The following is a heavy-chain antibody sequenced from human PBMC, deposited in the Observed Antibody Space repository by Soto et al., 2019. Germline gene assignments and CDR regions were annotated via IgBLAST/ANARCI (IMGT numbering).Heavy chain of an antibody. Sequence: ASVKVPCKASGYTFTDNDVSWVRQATGQGLEWMGWMNPGSGDTGYAQKFQGRVTMTRDISIATAYMELNSLTSEDTAIYYCARMESFGSLNWFDPWGQGTLVTVYS. CDR2: MNPGSGDT. CDR1: GYTFTDND. V-gene: IGHV1-8*02. J-gene: IGHJ5*02. D-gene: IGHD5-18*01. CDR3: ARMESFGSLNWFDP.